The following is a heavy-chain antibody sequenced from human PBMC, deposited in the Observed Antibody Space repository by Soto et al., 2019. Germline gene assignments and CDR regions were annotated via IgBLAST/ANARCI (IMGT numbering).Heavy chain of an antibody. Sequence: QVQLQESGPGLVKPSQTLSLTCTVSGGSISSGGYYWSWIRQHPGKGLEWIGYIYYSGSTYYNPSLKSRVTISVDTSKNQFSLKLRSVTAADTAVYYCARGPDVTTVTTHIYWGQGTLVTVSS. CDR2: IYYSGST. D-gene: IGHD4-4*01. CDR1: GGSISSGGYY. J-gene: IGHJ4*02. CDR3: ARGPDVTTVTTHIY. V-gene: IGHV4-31*03.